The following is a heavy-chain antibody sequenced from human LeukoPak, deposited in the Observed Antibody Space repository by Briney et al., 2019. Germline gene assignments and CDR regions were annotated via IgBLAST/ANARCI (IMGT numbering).Heavy chain of an antibody. Sequence: SGGSLRLSCAASGFTFSRYSMNWVRQAPGKGLEWVSSISISSNYIYYSDSVKGRFTISRDNAKNSLYLQVNSLRAEDTAVYYCARGSRFGVVERDAFDIWGLGTMVTVSS. CDR2: ISISSNYI. CDR3: ARGSRFGVVERDAFDI. CDR1: GFTFSRYS. J-gene: IGHJ3*02. V-gene: IGHV3-21*01. D-gene: IGHD3-3*01.